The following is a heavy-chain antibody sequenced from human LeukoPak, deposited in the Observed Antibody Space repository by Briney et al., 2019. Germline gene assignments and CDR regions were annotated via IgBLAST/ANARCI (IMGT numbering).Heavy chain of an antibody. Sequence: GRSLRLSCAASGFTFGSYAMHWVRQAPGKGLEWVAVISYDGSNKYYADSVKGRFTISRDNSKNTLYLQMNSLRAEDTAVYYCARDSYGDYDYWGQGTLVTVSS. CDR1: GFTFGSYA. J-gene: IGHJ4*02. CDR2: ISYDGSNK. V-gene: IGHV3-30*04. CDR3: ARDSYGDYDY. D-gene: IGHD4-17*01.